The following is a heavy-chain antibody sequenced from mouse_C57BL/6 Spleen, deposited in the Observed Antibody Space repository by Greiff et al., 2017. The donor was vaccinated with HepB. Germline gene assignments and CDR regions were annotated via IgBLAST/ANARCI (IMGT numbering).Heavy chain of an antibody. D-gene: IGHD2-1*01. V-gene: IGHV5-6*01. J-gene: IGHJ1*03. CDR3: ARHPLYGNYGYFDV. CDR2: ISSGGKYT. Sequence: EVKLMESGGDLVKPGGSLKLSCAASGFTFSSYGMSWVRQTPDKRLEWVATISSGGKYTYYPDSVKGRFTISRDNAKNTLYLQMSSLKSEDTAMYYCARHPLYGNYGYFDVWGTGTTVTVSS. CDR1: GFTFSSYG.